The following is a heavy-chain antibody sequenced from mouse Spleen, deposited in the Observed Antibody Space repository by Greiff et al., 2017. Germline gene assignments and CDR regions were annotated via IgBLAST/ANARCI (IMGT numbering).Heavy chain of an antibody. J-gene: IGHJ3*01. CDR3: ALFSYGYDEKASFAY. CDR1: GYTFTGYW. Sequence: QVQLKESGAELMKPGASVKLSCKATGYTFTGYWIEWVKQRPGHGLEWIGEILPGSGSTNYNEKFKGKATFTADTSSNTAYMQLSSLTTEDSAIYYCALFSYGYDEKASFAYWGQGTLVTVSA. D-gene: IGHD2-2*01. CDR2: ILPGSGST. V-gene: IGHV1-9*01.